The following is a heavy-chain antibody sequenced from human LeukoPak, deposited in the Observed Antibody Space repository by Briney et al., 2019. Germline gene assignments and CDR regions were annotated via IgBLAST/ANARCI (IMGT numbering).Heavy chain of an antibody. Sequence: GGSLRLSCEASRFTLSSYCMSWVRQPPGKGLEWVGNTNQDGSQKQYVDPVKGRFTNSRDNAKNSLYRQMTSLRAEDTAVYYCATDDHVNWHHHWGQGTLVTVPS. CDR1: RFTLSSYC. J-gene: IGHJ5*02. D-gene: IGHD3-10*02. CDR2: TNQDGSQK. V-gene: IGHV3-7*01. CDR3: ATDDHVNWHHH.